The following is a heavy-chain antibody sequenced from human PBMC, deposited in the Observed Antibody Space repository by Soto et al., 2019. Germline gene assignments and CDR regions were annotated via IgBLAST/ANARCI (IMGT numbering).Heavy chain of an antibody. J-gene: IGHJ5*02. CDR2: INAGNGNT. V-gene: IGHV1-3*01. CDR3: ARDHSPGPIKPTYSDFWSGYYYWFDP. D-gene: IGHD3-3*01. Sequence: ASVKVSCKASGYTFTSYAMHWVRQAPGQRLEWMGWINAGNGNTKYSQKFQGRVTITRDTSASTAYMELSSLRSEDTAVYYCARDHSPGPIKPTYSDFWSGYYYWFDPWGQGTLVTVSS. CDR1: GYTFTSYA.